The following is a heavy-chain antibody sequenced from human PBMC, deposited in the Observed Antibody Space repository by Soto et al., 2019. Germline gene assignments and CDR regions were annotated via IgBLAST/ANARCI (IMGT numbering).Heavy chain of an antibody. D-gene: IGHD2-15*01. CDR2: IFPGDSDT. J-gene: IGHJ5*02. CDR1: GYKFTSNW. V-gene: IGHV5-51*01. Sequence: GESLKISCKASGYKFTSNWIGWVRQMPGKGLEWMGVIFPGDSDTRYSPPFQGQVTISADKSINTAYLQWSSLGTSDSGIYYCTRVDGANYYLGPWGQGTQVTVSS. CDR3: TRVDGANYYLGP.